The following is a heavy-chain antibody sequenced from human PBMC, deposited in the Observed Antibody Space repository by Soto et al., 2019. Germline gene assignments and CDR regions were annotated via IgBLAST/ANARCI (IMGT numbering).Heavy chain of an antibody. Sequence: QVPLVESGGGVVQPGRSLRLSCAASGFTFSSYGMHWVRQAPGKGLEWVAVISYDGSNKYYADSVKGRFTISRDNSKNTLYLQMNSLRAEDTAVYYCAKDGGSFPNYWGQGTLVTVSS. V-gene: IGHV3-30*18. CDR2: ISYDGSNK. J-gene: IGHJ4*02. CDR3: AKDGGSFPNY. D-gene: IGHD2-15*01. CDR1: GFTFSSYG.